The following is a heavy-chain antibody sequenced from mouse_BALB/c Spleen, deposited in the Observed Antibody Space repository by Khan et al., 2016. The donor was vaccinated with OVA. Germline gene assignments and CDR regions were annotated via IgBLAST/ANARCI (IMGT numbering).Heavy chain of an antibody. CDR3: TYDGYYVGWFAY. J-gene: IGHJ3*01. CDR1: GYTFTSYR. D-gene: IGHD2-3*01. CDR2: IYPGNSDT. V-gene: IGHV1-5*01. Sequence: EVQLQQSGTVLARPGASVKMSCKASGYTFTSYRMHWVKQRPGQGLEWIGAIYPGNSDTSYNQKFKGKAKLTAVTSTSTAYMELSSLTNEDSAVYYCTYDGYYVGWFAYWGQGTLVTVSA.